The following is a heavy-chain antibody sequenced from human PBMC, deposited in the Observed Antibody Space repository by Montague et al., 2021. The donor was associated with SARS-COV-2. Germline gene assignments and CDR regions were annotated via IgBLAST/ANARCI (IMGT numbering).Heavy chain of an antibody. J-gene: IGHJ2*01. Sequence: TLSLTCAVSGGSINSSWWCWSRHPQHTGKRLMWKVYNNYSGSTYSNLTLKISVTVSEDTTKNQFSLTLSSVTAAATSVCYCARAPAPSFSIFGESNTYWYFDVWGRGTPVTVSS. CDR2: NNYSGST. V-gene: IGHV4-31*11. D-gene: IGHD3-3*01. CDR3: ARAPAPSFSIFGESNTYWYFDV. CDR1: GGSINSSWWC.